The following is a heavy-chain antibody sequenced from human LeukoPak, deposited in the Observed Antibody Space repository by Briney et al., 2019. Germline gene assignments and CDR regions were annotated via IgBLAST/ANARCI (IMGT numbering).Heavy chain of an antibody. D-gene: IGHD3-10*01. J-gene: IGHJ4*02. Sequence: ASVKVSCKASGYTFTEYNIHWVRQAPGLGLEWMGWINPNSGGTNYAQKFQGRVTMTRDTSINTAYMELSRLRSDVTAVYYCARDRAALWFGELFGGFDYWGQGTLVTVSS. CDR2: INPNSGGT. V-gene: IGHV1-2*02. CDR3: ARDRAALWFGELFGGFDY. CDR1: GYTFTEYN.